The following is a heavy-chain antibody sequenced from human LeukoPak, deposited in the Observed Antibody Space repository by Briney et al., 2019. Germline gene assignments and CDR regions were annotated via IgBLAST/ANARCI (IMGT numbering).Heavy chain of an antibody. Sequence: PGRSLRLSCAASGFTFSTYGIHWVRQAPGKGLEWVAVIWYDGSKKYYSDSVKGRFTISRDNSKNTLYLQMNSLRAEDTAVYYCARAKDNSGRDGFDIWGQGTMVTVSS. V-gene: IGHV3-33*01. CDR2: IWYDGSKK. J-gene: IGHJ3*02. CDR1: GFTFSTYG. D-gene: IGHD6-19*01. CDR3: ARAKDNSGRDGFDI.